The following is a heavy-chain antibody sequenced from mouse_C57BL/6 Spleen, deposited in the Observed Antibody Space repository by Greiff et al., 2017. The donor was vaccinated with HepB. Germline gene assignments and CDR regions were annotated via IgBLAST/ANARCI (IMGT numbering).Heavy chain of an antibody. Sequence: QVQLQQPGAELVRPGSSVKLSCKASGYTFTSYWMHWVKQRPIQGLEWIGNIDPSDSETHYNQKFKDKATLTVDKSSSTAYMQLSSLTSEDSAVYYCARSGDSSIYYYGSSYVRYFDVWGTGTTVTVSS. CDR1: GYTFTSYW. V-gene: IGHV1-52*01. D-gene: IGHD1-1*01. CDR3: ARSGDSSIYYYGSSYVRYFDV. CDR2: IDPSDSET. J-gene: IGHJ1*03.